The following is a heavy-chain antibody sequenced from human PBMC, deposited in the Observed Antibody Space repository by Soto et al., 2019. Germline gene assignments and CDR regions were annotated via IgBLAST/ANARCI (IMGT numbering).Heavy chain of an antibody. Sequence: PSQTLSLTCAISGDSVSSNSAAWNWIRQSPSRCLEWLGRTYYSSKWYNDYAVSVKSRITINPDTSKNQFSLQLNSVTPEDTAVYYCAREVSQQLVPYYYYYGMDVWGQGTPVTVSS. CDR1: GDSVSSNSAA. CDR2: TYYSSKWYN. D-gene: IGHD6-13*01. J-gene: IGHJ6*02. CDR3: AREVSQQLVPYYYYYGMDV. V-gene: IGHV6-1*01.